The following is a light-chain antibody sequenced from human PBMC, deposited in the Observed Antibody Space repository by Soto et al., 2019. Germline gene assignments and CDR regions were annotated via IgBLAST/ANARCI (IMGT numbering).Light chain of an antibody. CDR1: QIISSF. CDR3: QQLNSYLIT. J-gene: IGKJ5*01. CDR2: AAS. V-gene: IGKV1-9*01. Sequence: DIQMTQSPSTLSASVGDRVTTSCRASQIISSFLNWYQQKPGKAPKLLIYAASTLQSGVPSRFSGSGSGTEFTLTISSLQPEDFATYYCQQLNSYLITFGQGTRLEIK.